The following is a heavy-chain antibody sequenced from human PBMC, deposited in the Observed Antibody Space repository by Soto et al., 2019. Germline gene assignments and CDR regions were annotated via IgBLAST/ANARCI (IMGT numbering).Heavy chain of an antibody. D-gene: IGHD1-1*01. V-gene: IGHV3-64D*08. CDR1: GFTFSSYA. CDR3: VKEIAGTMEETDY. J-gene: IGHJ4*02. CDR2: ISSNGGST. Sequence: GGSLRLSCSASGFTFSSYAMHWVRQAPGKGLEYVSAISSNGGSTYYADSVKGRFTISRDNSKNTLYLQMSSLRAEDTAVYYCVKEIAGTMEETDYWGQGTLVTVSS.